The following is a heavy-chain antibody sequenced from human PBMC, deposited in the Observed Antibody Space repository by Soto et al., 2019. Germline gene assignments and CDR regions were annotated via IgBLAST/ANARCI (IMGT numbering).Heavy chain of an antibody. D-gene: IGHD6-19*01. CDR1: GFTFSSYS. J-gene: IGHJ6*02. Sequence: EVQLVESGGGLVKPGGSLRLSCAASGFTFSSYSMSWVRQAPGKGLEWVSSISSSSSYIYYADSVKGRFTISRDNAKNSLYLQMNSLRAEDTAVYYCARDRYSSGWYYYYGMDVWGQGTTVTVSS. CDR2: ISSSSSYI. CDR3: ARDRYSSGWYYYYGMDV. V-gene: IGHV3-21*01.